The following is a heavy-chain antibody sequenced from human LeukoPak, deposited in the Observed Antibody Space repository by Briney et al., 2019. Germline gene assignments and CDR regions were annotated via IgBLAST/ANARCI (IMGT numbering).Heavy chain of an antibody. J-gene: IGHJ4*02. D-gene: IGHD5-12*01. CDR3: ARARDGYDLDY. Sequence: PSETLSLTCTVSGGSISSGGYYWSWIRQHPGNGLEWIGYIYYSGSTYYNPSLKSRVTISVDTSKNQFSLKLSSVTAADTAVYYCARARDGYDLDYWGQGTLVTVSS. V-gene: IGHV4-31*03. CDR2: IYYSGST. CDR1: GGSISSGGYY.